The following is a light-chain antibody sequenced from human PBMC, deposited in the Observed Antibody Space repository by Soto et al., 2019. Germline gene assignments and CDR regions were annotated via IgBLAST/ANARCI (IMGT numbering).Light chain of an antibody. Sequence: DIQMTMSPSSLSASVGDRVTITCQASQSKSNSLNWYQHKPGTAPNLLIYDASNLERGVPSRFSGSGSGTDFTLTISSLQPEDIATYYCQQYDNLPLTFGQGTRLEIK. CDR2: DAS. CDR3: QQYDNLPLT. J-gene: IGKJ5*01. V-gene: IGKV1-33*01. CDR1: QSKSNS.